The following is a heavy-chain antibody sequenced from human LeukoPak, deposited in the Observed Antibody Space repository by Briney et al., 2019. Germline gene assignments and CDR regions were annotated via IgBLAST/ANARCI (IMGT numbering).Heavy chain of an antibody. J-gene: IGHJ5*02. CDR1: GFTFSDKW. V-gene: IGHV3-7*03. CDR3: ARVGWELLNLHFDP. D-gene: IGHD1-26*01. CDR2: IKKDGSQK. Sequence: PGGSLRLSCVGSGFTFSDKWMSWVRQAPGKGPEWVASIKKDGSQKYYVDSVKGRFTISRDNARNSLYLQMSSLRVEDTAIYSCARVGWELLNLHFDPWGQGTLVTVSS.